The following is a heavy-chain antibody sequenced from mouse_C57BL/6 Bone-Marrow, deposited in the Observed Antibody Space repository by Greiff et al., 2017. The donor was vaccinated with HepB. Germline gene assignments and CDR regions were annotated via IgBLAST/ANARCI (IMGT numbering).Heavy chain of an antibody. CDR1: GYAFSSYW. V-gene: IGHV1-80*01. Sequence: QVHVKQSGAELVKPGASVKISCKASGYAFSSYWMNWVKQRPGKGLEWIGQIYPGDGDTNYNGKFKGKATLTADKSSSTAYMQLSSLTSEDSAVYFCARCLYYSNPYYFDYWGQGTTLTVSS. J-gene: IGHJ2*01. CDR2: IYPGDGDT. CDR3: ARCLYYSNPYYFDY. D-gene: IGHD2-5*01.